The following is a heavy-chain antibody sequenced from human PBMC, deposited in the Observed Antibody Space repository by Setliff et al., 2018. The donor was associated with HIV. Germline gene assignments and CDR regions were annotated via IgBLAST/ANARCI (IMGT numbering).Heavy chain of an antibody. CDR1: GGTFSSYA. V-gene: IGHV1-69*13. CDR3: ARGLYYKFWSGYSDYYNYYYMDV. D-gene: IGHD3-3*01. J-gene: IGHJ6*03. CDR2: IIAIFGTG. Sequence: SVKVSCKASGGTFSSYAINWVRQAPGKGLEWMGGIIAIFGTGKYAQKFQGRVTITADESTSTVYMELSSLRSEDTAVYYCARGLYYKFWSGYSDYYNYYYMDVWGKGTTVTVSS.